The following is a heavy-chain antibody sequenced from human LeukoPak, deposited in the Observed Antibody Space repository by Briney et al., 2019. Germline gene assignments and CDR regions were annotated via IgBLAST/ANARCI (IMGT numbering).Heavy chain of an antibody. J-gene: IGHJ4*02. V-gene: IGHV3-7*03. CDR3: ARDSGYSYGPENY. CDR1: GFTFSSHW. CDR2: IKQDGSEK. D-gene: IGHD5-18*01. Sequence: GGSLRLSCAASGFTFSSHWMSWVRQAPGKGLEWVANIKQDGSEKYYVDSVKGRFTISRDNAKNSLYLQMNSLRAEDTAVYYCARDSGYSYGPENYWGQGTLVTVSS.